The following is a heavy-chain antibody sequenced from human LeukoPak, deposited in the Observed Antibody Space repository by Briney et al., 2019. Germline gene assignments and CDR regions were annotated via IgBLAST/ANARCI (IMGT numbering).Heavy chain of an antibody. D-gene: IGHD2-8*01. Sequence: SETLSLTCTVSGGSISGYYWSWIRQPPGKGLEWIGFIYYSGSTNYNPSLKSRVTISVDTSKNQFSLKLSSVTAADTAVYYCARVYGGENSPTEYCTNGVCYYYYGMDVWSQGTTVTVSS. J-gene: IGHJ6*02. V-gene: IGHV4-59*01. CDR3: ARVYGGENSPTEYCTNGVCYYYYGMDV. CDR2: IYYSGST. CDR1: GGSISGYY.